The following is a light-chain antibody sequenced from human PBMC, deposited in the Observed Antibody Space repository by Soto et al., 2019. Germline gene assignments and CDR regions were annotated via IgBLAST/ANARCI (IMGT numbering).Light chain of an antibody. V-gene: IGKV1-27*01. CDR1: QGIGNN. CDR2: TAS. CDR3: QKYDSVPWS. J-gene: IGKJ1*01. Sequence: DIQMTQSPSSLSASVGDRVTITCRASQGIGNNLAWYQQKPGKVPKVLIYTASTLHSGVPSRFSGSGSGTDFTLTINSLQPKDVATYFCQKYDSVPWSFGQGTRVEI.